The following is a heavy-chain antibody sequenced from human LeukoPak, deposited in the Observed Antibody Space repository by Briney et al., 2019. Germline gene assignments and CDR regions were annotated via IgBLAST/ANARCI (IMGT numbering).Heavy chain of an antibody. CDR1: GFTVSSNY. V-gene: IGHV3-66*02. CDR3: ARGKGTNEFDY. D-gene: IGHD1-7*01. Sequence: GGSLRLSCAASGFTVSSNYMSWVRQAPGKGLEWVSVIYSGGSTYYADSVKGRFTISRDNSKNMLYLQMNSLRAEDTAVYYCARGKGTNEFDYWGQGTLVTVSS. CDR2: IYSGGST. J-gene: IGHJ4*02.